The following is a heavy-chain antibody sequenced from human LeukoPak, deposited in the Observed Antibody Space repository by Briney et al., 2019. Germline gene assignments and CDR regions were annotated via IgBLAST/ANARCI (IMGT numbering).Heavy chain of an antibody. J-gene: IGHJ4*02. Sequence: ASVKVSCKASGGTFSSYAISWVRQAPGQGLEWMGWISAYNGNTNYAQKLQGRVTMTTDTSTSTAYMELRSLRSDDTAVYYCASRAGYSSGWLFDYWGQGTLVTVSS. V-gene: IGHV1-18*01. CDR2: ISAYNGNT. D-gene: IGHD6-19*01. CDR3: ASRAGYSSGWLFDY. CDR1: GGTFSSYA.